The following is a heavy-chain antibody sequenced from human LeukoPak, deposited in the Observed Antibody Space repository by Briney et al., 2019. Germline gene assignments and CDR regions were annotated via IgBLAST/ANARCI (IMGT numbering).Heavy chain of an antibody. Sequence: ASVKVSCKASGYTFTSYGISWVRQAPGQGLEWMGWISAYNGNTNYAQKLQGRVTMTTDTSTSTAYMELRSLRSDDTAVYYCARDYGPFVVVAATDWYFDLWGPWHPGHCLL. CDR3: ARDYGPFVVVAATDWYFDL. J-gene: IGHJ2*01. CDR1: GYTFTSYG. CDR2: ISAYNGNT. D-gene: IGHD2-15*01. V-gene: IGHV1-18*04.